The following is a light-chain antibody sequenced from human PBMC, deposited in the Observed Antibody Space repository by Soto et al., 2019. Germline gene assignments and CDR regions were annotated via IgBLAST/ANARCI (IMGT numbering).Light chain of an antibody. Sequence: ETVMTQSPATLSVSPGERATLSCRASQSVSANLAWYQQKPGQAPNLLIYGASTRATGIPARFSGSGSGTEFTLTISRLQSEDFAVYYCQQYNNWPLLTFGGGTKVEIK. CDR2: GAS. J-gene: IGKJ4*01. CDR3: QQYNNWPLLT. V-gene: IGKV3-15*01. CDR1: QSVSAN.